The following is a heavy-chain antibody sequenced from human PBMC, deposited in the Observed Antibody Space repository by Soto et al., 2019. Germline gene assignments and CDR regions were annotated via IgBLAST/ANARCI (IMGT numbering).Heavy chain of an antibody. CDR2: INQDGSDK. J-gene: IGHJ5*02. D-gene: IGHD2-21*01. Sequence: EVQVVESGGGLVQPGGSLRLSCAASGFTFGIHWMTWVRQVPGKGPEWVANINQDGSDKYYVDSVKGRFIISRDNAKDSLYLQMNSLRVEDTAVYYCATSMRHTLDPWGQGTLVTVS. CDR3: ATSMRHTLDP. V-gene: IGHV3-7*01. CDR1: GFTFGIHW.